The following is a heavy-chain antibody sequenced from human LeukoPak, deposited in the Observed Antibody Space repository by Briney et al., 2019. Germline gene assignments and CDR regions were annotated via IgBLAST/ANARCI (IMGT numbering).Heavy chain of an antibody. CDR2: TYYRSRWFN. V-gene: IGHV6-1*01. J-gene: IGHJ6*04. CDR3: ARGHENYYHVFDV. CDR1: GDSISSNSAT. Sequence: SQTLSLTCAISGDSISSNSATWNWIRQSPSRGLEWLGRTYYRSRWFNDYTVFVKSRMTINPDTSKNQFSLQLKSVTPEDTAVYYCARGHENYYHVFDVWGKGTTVTVSS.